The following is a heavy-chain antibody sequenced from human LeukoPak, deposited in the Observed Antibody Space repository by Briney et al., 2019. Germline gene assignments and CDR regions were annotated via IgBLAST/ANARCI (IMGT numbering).Heavy chain of an antibody. CDR1: GFTFSSYS. CDR2: ISSISSYI. CDR3: ARAYGYYYDSSGYYLDY. V-gene: IGHV3-21*01. Sequence: GGSLRLSCAASGFTFSSYSMNWVRQAPGKGLEWVSSISSISSYIYYADSVKGRFTISRDNAKISLYLQMNRLSAEDTAVYYCARAYGYYYDSSGYYLDYWGQGTLVTVSS. D-gene: IGHD3-22*01. J-gene: IGHJ4*02.